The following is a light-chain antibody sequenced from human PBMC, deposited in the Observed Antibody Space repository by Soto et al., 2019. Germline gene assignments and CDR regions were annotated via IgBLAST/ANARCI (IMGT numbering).Light chain of an antibody. V-gene: IGLV1-44*01. J-gene: IGLJ1*01. Sequence: QSVLTQPPSASGTPGQRVTVSCSGSSSNIGSNTVNWYQQLPGTAPKLLIYRNNQRPSGVPDRFSGSKSGTSASLAISGLQSEDEADYYCAPWDDSLNGYVFGTGTKLTVL. CDR1: SSNIGSNT. CDR3: APWDDSLNGYV. CDR2: RNN.